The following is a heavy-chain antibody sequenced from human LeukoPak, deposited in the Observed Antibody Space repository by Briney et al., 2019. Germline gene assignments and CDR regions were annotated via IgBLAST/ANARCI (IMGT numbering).Heavy chain of an antibody. D-gene: IGHD4-11*01. CDR3: ARAESKEPFDY. CDR1: GYTFTGYY. Sequence: ASVKVSCKASGYTFTGYYMHWVRQAPGQGLEWMGWINPNSGGTNYAQKFQGRVTMTTDTSTSTAYMELRSLRSDDTAVYYCARAESKEPFDYWGQGTLVTVSS. J-gene: IGHJ4*02. V-gene: IGHV1-2*02. CDR2: INPNSGGT.